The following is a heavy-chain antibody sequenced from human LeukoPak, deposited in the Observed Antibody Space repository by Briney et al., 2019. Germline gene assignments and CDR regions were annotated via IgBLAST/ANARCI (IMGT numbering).Heavy chain of an antibody. D-gene: IGHD4/OR15-4a*01. V-gene: IGHV3-30*18. CDR2: IAHDGNNK. CDR3: AKDGAANSYWYFDL. J-gene: IGHJ2*01. CDR1: GVTFRSYG. Sequence: GGSLRLSCAASGVTFRSYGMHWVRQAPGKGLEWVAVIAHDGNNKFYSDSVKGRFAISRDNSKNTLYLQMGSLSAEDTAVYFCAKDGAANSYWYFDLWGRGTLVTVSS.